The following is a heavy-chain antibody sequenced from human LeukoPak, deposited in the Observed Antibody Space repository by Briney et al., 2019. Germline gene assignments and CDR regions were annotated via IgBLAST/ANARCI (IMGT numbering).Heavy chain of an antibody. Sequence: GASVKVSCKASGYXFTSYYIHWVRQAPGQGLEWMGIINPSGGSTSYAQKFQGRVTVTRDTSTSTVYMELSSLRSEDTAVYYCARTFGSSGYHYYYYGMDVWGQGTTVTVSS. V-gene: IGHV1-46*01. CDR1: GYXFTSYY. D-gene: IGHD3-22*01. CDR2: INPSGGST. J-gene: IGHJ6*02. CDR3: ARTFGSSGYHYYYYGMDV.